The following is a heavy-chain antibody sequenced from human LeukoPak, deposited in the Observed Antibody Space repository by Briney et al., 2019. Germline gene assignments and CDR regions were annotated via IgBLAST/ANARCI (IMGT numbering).Heavy chain of an antibody. D-gene: IGHD3-22*01. J-gene: IGHJ4*02. Sequence: SETLSLTCTVSGGSISSGTYYWSWIRQPAGKGLERIGRIYTSGTTNYNPSLKSRVTMSIDTSKNQFSLKLSSVTAADTAVYYCTSTTYFYDSSGYYFLDYWGQGTLVTVSS. V-gene: IGHV4-61*02. CDR1: GGSISSGTYY. CDR3: TSTTYFYDSSGYYFLDY. CDR2: IYTSGTT.